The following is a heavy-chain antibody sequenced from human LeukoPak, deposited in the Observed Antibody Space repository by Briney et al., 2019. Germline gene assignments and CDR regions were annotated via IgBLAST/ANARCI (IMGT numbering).Heavy chain of an antibody. CDR3: AGEYSNYGWFDP. Sequence: GGSLRLSCAASGFTFSSYAMHRVRQAPGKGLEWVAVISYDGSNKYYADSVKGRFAISRDNSKNTLYLQMNSRRAEDTAVYYCAGEYSNYGWFDPWGQGTLVTVSS. CDR1: GFTFSSYA. J-gene: IGHJ5*02. D-gene: IGHD4-11*01. CDR2: ISYDGSNK. V-gene: IGHV3-30*09.